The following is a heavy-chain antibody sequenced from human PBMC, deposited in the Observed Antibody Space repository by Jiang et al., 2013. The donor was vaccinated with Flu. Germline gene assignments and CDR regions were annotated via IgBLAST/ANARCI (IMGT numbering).Heavy chain of an antibody. CDR3: ARGGSSSPYNWFDP. D-gene: IGHD6-6*01. CDR1: GHTFRSHA. J-gene: IGHJ5*02. Sequence: GAEVKEPGASVKVSCKASGHTFRSHAINWVRLAPGQRLEWMGWINAGNGDTRYSQKLQGRVTITRDTSASTGYMELSSLTSADTAVYYCARGGSSSPYNWFDPWGQGTLVTVSS. CDR2: INAGNGDT. V-gene: IGHV1-3*01.